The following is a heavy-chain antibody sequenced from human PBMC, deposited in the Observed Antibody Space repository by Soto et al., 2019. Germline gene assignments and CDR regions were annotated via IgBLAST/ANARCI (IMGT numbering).Heavy chain of an antibody. V-gene: IGHV3-23*01. D-gene: IGHD2-15*01. CDR1: GPTFSSYA. CDR3: ARDRLASVVIEGTFY. CDR2: ISGSGDDT. J-gene: IGHJ4*02. Sequence: QLLESGGGLVQPGGSLRLSCAASGPTFSSYAMGWVRQAPGKGLEWVSSISGSGDDTYYADSVKGRFTISRDNSKNMLYLELNSLRAEDTALYYCARDRLASVVIEGTFYWGQGTLVTVSS.